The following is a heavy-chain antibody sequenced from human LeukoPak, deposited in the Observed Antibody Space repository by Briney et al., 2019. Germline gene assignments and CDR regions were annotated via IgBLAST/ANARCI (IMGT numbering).Heavy chain of an antibody. CDR2: ISSSGSTI. D-gene: IGHD5-18*01. V-gene: IGHV3-11*04. Sequence: GGSLRLSCAASGFTFSDYYMSWIRQAPGKGLEWVSYISSSGSTIYYADSVMGRFTISRDNAKNSLYLQMNSLRAEDTAVYYCAREDTAMVRYFDYWGQGTLVTVSS. J-gene: IGHJ4*02. CDR3: AREDTAMVRYFDY. CDR1: GFTFSDYY.